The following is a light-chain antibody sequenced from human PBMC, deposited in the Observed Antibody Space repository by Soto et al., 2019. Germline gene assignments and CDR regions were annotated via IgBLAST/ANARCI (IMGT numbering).Light chain of an antibody. CDR3: AAWDDSLNGPV. Sequence: QSVLTQPPSASGTPGQRVTTSCSGSSSNIGSNSVNWYHQLPGTAPKLLIYGNGQRPSGVPDRFSGSKSGTSASLAISGLQSEDEADYYCAAWDDSLNGPVFGGGTKLTVL. CDR2: GNG. V-gene: IGLV1-44*01. CDR1: SSNIGSNS. J-gene: IGLJ2*01.